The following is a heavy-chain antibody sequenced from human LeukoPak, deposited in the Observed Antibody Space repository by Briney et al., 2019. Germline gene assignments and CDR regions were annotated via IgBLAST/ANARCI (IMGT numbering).Heavy chain of an antibody. V-gene: IGHV3-7*01. CDR2: IKEDGSET. D-gene: IGHD3-16*01. Sequence: GGSLRLSCAASGFTFGNYWMTWVRQAPGKGLEWLAHIKEDGSETAYVDPVRGRFTISRDNAKNSLYLQMTSLRDEDTPVYYCARDGGFHLFEYWGQGTLVSVSS. CDR1: GFTFGNYW. CDR3: ARDGGFHLFEY. J-gene: IGHJ4*02.